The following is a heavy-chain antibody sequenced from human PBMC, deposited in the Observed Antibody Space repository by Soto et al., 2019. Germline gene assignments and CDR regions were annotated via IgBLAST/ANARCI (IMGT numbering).Heavy chain of an antibody. J-gene: IGHJ3*02. CDR2: ISGSGGST. CDR3: AKSLRFLEWSQTVDAIDI. D-gene: IGHD3-3*01. Sequence: TGGSLRLSCAASGFTFSSYAMSWVRQAPGKGLEWVSAISGSGGSTYYADSVKGRFTISRDNSKNTLYLQMNSLRAEDTAVYYCAKSLRFLEWSQTVDAIDIWGQGTMVTVSS. V-gene: IGHV3-23*01. CDR1: GFTFSSYA.